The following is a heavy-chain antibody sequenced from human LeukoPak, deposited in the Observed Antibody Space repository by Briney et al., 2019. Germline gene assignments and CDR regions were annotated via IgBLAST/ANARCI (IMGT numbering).Heavy chain of an antibody. CDR1: GGTFSSYA. V-gene: IGHV1-8*02. D-gene: IGHD3-10*01. Sequence: ASVKVSCKASGGTFSSYAINWVRQATGQGLEWMGWINPNSGNAGYAQNFRGRVTMTRGTSISTVYMELSSLKSEDTAVYYCARKMRDSGSYPDWGPGTLVTVSS. CDR3: ARKMRDSGSYPD. CDR2: INPNSGNA. J-gene: IGHJ4*02.